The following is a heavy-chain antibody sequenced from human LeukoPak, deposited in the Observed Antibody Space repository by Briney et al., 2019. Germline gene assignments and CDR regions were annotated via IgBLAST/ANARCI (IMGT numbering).Heavy chain of an antibody. J-gene: IGHJ4*02. Sequence: PGGSLRLSCAASGFTFSDYYMSWIRQAPGKGLEWVSYISSSGSTMFYAGSVKGRFTISRDNAKNSLYLQMNSLRAEDTAVYYCARDPRGITALVDYFDYWGQGTLVTVSS. V-gene: IGHV3-11*01. CDR2: ISSSGSTM. CDR1: GFTFSDYY. CDR3: ARDPRGITALVDYFDY. D-gene: IGHD5-18*01.